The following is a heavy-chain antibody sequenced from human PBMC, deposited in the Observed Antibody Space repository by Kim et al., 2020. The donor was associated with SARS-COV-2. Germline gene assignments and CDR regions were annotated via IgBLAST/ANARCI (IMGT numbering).Heavy chain of an antibody. Sequence: TYYADSVKGRFTISRDDSANMLFLQVNSLRVEYTAIYYCAKGYSGWFFYDVWGQGTLVTVSS. D-gene: IGHD6-19*01. CDR3: AKGYSGWFFYDV. V-gene: IGHV3-23*01. CDR2: T. J-gene: IGHJ4*02.